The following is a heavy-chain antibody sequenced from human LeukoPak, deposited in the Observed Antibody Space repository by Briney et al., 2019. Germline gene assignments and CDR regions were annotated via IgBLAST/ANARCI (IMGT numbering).Heavy chain of an antibody. Sequence: GGSLRLSCAASGFTVSSNYMSWVRQAPGKGLEWVSVIYSGGSTYYADSVKGRFTISRDNSKNTLYLQMNSLRAEDTAVYYCAKDSGGYSYGSYFDYWGQGTLVTVSS. V-gene: IGHV3-66*01. CDR3: AKDSGGYSYGSYFDY. CDR2: IYSGGST. CDR1: GFTVSSNY. J-gene: IGHJ4*02. D-gene: IGHD5-18*01.